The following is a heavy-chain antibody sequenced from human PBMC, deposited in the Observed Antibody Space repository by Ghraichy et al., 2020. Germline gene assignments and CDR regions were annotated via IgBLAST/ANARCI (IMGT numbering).Heavy chain of an antibody. D-gene: IGHD3-16*01. CDR2: IYYSGST. Sequence: GSLRLSCSVSGGSISSSSYYWGWIRQPPGKGLEWIGSIYYSGSTYYNPSLKSRVTISVDTSKNQFSLKLSSVTAADTAVYYCASRYYDYIWGSYGLDYWGQGTLVTVSS. CDR3: ASRYYDYIWGSYGLDY. V-gene: IGHV4-39*01. CDR1: GGSISSSSYY. J-gene: IGHJ4*02.